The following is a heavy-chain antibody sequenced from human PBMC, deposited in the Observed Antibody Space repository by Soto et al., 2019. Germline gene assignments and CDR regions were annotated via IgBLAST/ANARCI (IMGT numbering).Heavy chain of an antibody. Sequence: QVQLVESGGGVVQPGRSLRLSCAASGFTFSSYGMHWVRQAPGKGLEWVAVIWYDGSNKYYADSVKGRFTISRDNSKNTLYLQMNSLRAEDPAVYYCARDRRVYCSSTSCYSPGMDVWGQGTTVTVSS. CDR2: IWYDGSNK. V-gene: IGHV3-33*01. D-gene: IGHD2-2*01. J-gene: IGHJ6*02. CDR3: ARDRRVYCSSTSCYSPGMDV. CDR1: GFTFSSYG.